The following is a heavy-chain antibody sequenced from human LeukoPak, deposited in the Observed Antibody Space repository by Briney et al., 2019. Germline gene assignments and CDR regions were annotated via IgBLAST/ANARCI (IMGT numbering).Heavy chain of an antibody. D-gene: IGHD3-9*01. CDR3: AREFVLTGYYNENWFDP. CDR1: GYTFTGYY. Sequence: ASVKVSCKASGYTFTGYYMHWVRQAPGQGLEWMGWINPNSGGTNYAQKFQGRVTMTWDTSISTAYMELSRLRSDDTAVYYCAREFVLTGYYNENWFDPWGQGTLVTVSS. J-gene: IGHJ5*02. V-gene: IGHV1-2*02. CDR2: INPNSGGT.